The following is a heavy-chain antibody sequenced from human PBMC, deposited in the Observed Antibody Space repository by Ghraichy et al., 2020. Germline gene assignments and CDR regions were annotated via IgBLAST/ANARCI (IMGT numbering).Heavy chain of an antibody. V-gene: IGHV3-23*01. D-gene: IGHD6-19*01. J-gene: IGHJ4*02. CDR2: INSGGTT. CDR3: AKPPYTSGWYS. CDR1: GFTFSSYA. Sequence: LSLTCAASGFTFSSYAMSWVRQAPGKGLEWVSAINSGGTTYYADSVKGRFTISRDNSKNTLYLQMNSLRAEDTAVYYCAKPPYTSGWYSWGQGTLVTVSS.